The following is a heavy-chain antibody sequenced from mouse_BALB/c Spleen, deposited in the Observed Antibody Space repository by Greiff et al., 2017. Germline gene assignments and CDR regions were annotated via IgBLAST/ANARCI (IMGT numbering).Heavy chain of an antibody. CDR3: ARGNYGNYVDY. J-gene: IGHJ2*01. CDR1: GYSFTGYF. CDR2: INPYNGDT. V-gene: IGHV1-20*02. D-gene: IGHD2-1*01. Sequence: VQLQQSGPELVKPGASVKISCKASGYSFTGYFMNWVMQSHGQSLEWIGRINPYNGDTFYNQKFKGKATLTVDKSSSTAHMELRSLASEDSAVYYCARGNYGNYVDYWGQGTTLTVSS.